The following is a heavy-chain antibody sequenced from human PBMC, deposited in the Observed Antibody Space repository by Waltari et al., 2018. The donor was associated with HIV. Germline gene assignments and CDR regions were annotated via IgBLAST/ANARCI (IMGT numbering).Heavy chain of an antibody. CDR1: GFTFSDYA. J-gene: IGHJ3*02. CDR2: IGTAGET. D-gene: IGHD6-19*01. CDR3: ARFNGWPIDAFDI. Sequence: EVQLVESGGGLVQPGGSLRLSCAASGFTFSDYAIHWVRQGTGKSLEWVSAIGTAGETYFPGSVKGRFTISRETAKNSVYLQMNSLTAGDTAVYYCARFNGWPIDAFDIWGQGTMVTVSS. V-gene: IGHV3-13*01.